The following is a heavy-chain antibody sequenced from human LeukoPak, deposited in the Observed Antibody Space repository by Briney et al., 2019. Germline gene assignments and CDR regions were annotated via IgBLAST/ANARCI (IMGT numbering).Heavy chain of an antibody. CDR3: ARTPSYCSGGRCYVSHYFDY. CDR1: GFTFDDYA. Sequence: GRSLRLSCAASGFTFDDYAMHWVRQAPGKGLEWVSGISWNSGSIGYADSVKGRFTISRDNAKNSLYLQMNSLRAEDTASYYCARTPSYCSGGRCYVSHYFDYWGQGTLATVSS. V-gene: IGHV3-9*01. D-gene: IGHD2-15*01. J-gene: IGHJ4*02. CDR2: ISWNSGSI.